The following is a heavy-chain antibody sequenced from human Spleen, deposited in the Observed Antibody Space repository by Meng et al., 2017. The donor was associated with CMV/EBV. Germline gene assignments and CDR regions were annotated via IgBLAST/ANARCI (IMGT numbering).Heavy chain of an antibody. CDR1: GGTFSSNA. Sequence: SVKVSCKASGGTFSSNAISWVRQAPGQGLEWMGGIIPILGIANYAQKFQGRVTSTADKSTSTAYMELISLRSEDTAVYYCARVWGDCSSTSCYGWFDPWGQGTLVTVSS. CDR3: ARVWGDCSSTSCYGWFDP. D-gene: IGHD2-2*01. CDR2: IIPILGIA. V-gene: IGHV1-69*10. J-gene: IGHJ5*02.